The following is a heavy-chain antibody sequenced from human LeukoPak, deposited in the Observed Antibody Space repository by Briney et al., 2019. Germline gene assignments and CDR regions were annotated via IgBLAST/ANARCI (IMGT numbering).Heavy chain of an antibody. V-gene: IGHV4-39*07. J-gene: IGHJ4*02. CDR1: GGSISSSSYY. D-gene: IGHD6-13*01. CDR2: IYYSGST. CDR3: ARVSDWQLVPHFDY. Sequence: SETLSLTCTVSGGSISSSSYYWGWIRQPPGKGLEWIGSIYYSGSTYYNPSLKSRVTISVDTSKNQFSLKLSSVTAADTAVYYCARVSDWQLVPHFDYWGQGTLVTVSS.